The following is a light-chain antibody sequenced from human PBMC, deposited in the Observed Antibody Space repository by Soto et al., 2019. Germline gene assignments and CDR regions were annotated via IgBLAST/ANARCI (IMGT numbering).Light chain of an antibody. Sequence: QSALTQPASVSGSPGQSITISCTGTSSDVGGYNYVSWYQQHPGKAPKLMIYEVSRRPSGVSNRFSGSKSGNTASLTISGLQAEDEADYYCRSYTSSRSDVFGTGTKVTVL. CDR1: SSDVGGYNY. CDR2: EVS. J-gene: IGLJ1*01. V-gene: IGLV2-14*01. CDR3: RSYTSSRSDV.